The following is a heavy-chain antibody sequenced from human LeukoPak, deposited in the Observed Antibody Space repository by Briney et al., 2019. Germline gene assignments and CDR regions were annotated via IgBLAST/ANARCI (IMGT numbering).Heavy chain of an antibody. CDR2: ISAYNGNT. V-gene: IGHV1-18*01. CDR3: ARAHDHGGNSASYYYYGMDV. J-gene: IGHJ6*02. D-gene: IGHD4-23*01. Sequence: GASVKVSCKASGYTFTSYGISWVRQAPGQGLEWMGWISAYNGNTNYAQKLQGRVTMTTDTSTSTAYMELRSLRSDDTAVYYCARAHDHGGNSASYYYYGMDVWGQGTTVTVSS. CDR1: GYTFTSYG.